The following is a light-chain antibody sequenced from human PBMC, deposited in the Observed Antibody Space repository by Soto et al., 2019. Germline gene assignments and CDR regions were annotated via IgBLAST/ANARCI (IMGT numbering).Light chain of an antibody. CDR2: AAS. CDR1: QSINIY. CDR3: QQSYNKFPLT. Sequence: DIQMTQAPSSLSASVGDRVTITCRTSQSINIYLNWYQQKAGKAPKLLIFAASTLQSGVPSRFSGSGVGTHFRLTISNLQPEDFGIYYCQQSYNKFPLTFGGGTKVEIK. V-gene: IGKV1-39*01. J-gene: IGKJ4*01.